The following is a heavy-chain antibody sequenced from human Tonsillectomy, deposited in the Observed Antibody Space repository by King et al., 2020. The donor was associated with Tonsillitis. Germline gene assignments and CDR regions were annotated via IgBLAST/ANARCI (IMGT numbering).Heavy chain of an antibody. CDR1: GGSISSYY. V-gene: IGHV4-59*01. J-gene: IGHJ4*01. CDR2: IYYGGRT. Sequence: VQLQESGPGLVKPSETLSLTCTVSGGSISSYYWSWIRQPPGKGLEWIGYIYYGGRTNYNPSLQSRVSISADTSKNHFSLRLSSVTAADTAVDYCARDFGSGTYYTRPLSHWGPGALVTVSS. CDR3: ARDFGSGTYYTRPLSH. D-gene: IGHD3-10*01.